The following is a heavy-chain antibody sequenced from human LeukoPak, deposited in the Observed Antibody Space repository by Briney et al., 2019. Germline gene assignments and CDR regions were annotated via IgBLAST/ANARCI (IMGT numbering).Heavy chain of an antibody. D-gene: IGHD3/OR15-3a*01. CDR2: IYYSGST. CDR3: ARLTYYDFWTAGGWFDP. J-gene: IGHJ5*02. V-gene: IGHV4-39*01. CDR1: GGSISTTYY. Sequence: SETLSLTCTVSGGSISTTYYWGWIRQPPGKGLERIGTIYYSGSTYYNPSLKSRFTISVDTSKNQFSLRLNSVTAADTAVYYCARLTYYDFWTAGGWFDPWGQETLVTVSS.